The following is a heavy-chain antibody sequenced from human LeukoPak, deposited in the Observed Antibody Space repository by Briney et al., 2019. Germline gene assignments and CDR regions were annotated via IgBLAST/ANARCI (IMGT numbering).Heavy chain of an antibody. CDR3: ARARYGGNYYFDY. CDR2: INSDGSST. Sequence: GGSLRFSCAASGFTFSSYWMHWVRQAPGKGLVWVSRINSDGSSTSYADSVKGRFTISRDNAKNTLYLQMNSLRAEDTAVYYCARARYGGNYYFDYWGQGTLVTVSS. D-gene: IGHD4-23*01. V-gene: IGHV3-74*01. J-gene: IGHJ4*02. CDR1: GFTFSSYW.